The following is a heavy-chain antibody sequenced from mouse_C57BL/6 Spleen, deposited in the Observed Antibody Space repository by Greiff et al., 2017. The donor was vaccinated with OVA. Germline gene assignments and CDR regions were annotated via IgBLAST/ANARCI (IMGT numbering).Heavy chain of an antibody. J-gene: IGHJ4*01. CDR3: ATPFYGYDYAMDY. CDR2: INPNNGGT. D-gene: IGHD2-9*01. V-gene: IGHV1-22*01. Sequence: VQLQQSGPELVKPGASVKMSCKASGYTFTDYNMHWVKQSHGKSLEWIGYINPNNGGTSYNQKFKGKATLTVNKSSSTAYMELRSLTSEDSAVYYCATPFYGYDYAMDYWGQGTSVTVSS. CDR1: GYTFTDYN.